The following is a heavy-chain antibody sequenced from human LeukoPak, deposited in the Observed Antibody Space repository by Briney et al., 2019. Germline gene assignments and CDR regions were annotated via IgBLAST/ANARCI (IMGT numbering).Heavy chain of an antibody. CDR1: GGTFSSYA. V-gene: IGHV1-69*04. D-gene: IGHD3-22*01. CDR3: ARVVWVDYYDSSGYEFDY. Sequence: SVKVSCKASGGTFSSYAISWVRQAPGQGLEWMGRIIPILGIANYAQKFQGRVTITADKSTSTAYMELSSLRSEDTAVCYCARVVWVDYYDSSGYEFDYWGQGTLVTVSS. J-gene: IGHJ4*02. CDR2: IIPILGIA.